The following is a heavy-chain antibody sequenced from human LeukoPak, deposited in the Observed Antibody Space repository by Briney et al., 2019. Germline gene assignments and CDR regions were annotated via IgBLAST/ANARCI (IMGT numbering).Heavy chain of an antibody. D-gene: IGHD6-13*01. CDR1: GFTFSSYS. J-gene: IGHJ4*02. Sequence: GGSLRLSCAASGFTFSSYSMNWVRQAPGKGLEWVSSISSSSSYIYYADSVKGRFTISRDNAKNSLYLQMNSLRAEDTALYYCARDLSSSWAPNYWGQGTLVTVSS. CDR3: ARDLSSSWAPNY. V-gene: IGHV3-21*04. CDR2: ISSSSSYI.